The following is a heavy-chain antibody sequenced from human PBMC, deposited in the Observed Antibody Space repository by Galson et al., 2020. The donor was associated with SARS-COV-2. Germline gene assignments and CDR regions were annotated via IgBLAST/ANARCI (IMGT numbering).Heavy chain of an antibody. CDR2: IYFNGRT. J-gene: IGHJ4*01. CDR3: ARKTSTYDY. Sequence: ASETLYLTCTVSSGFIDSTSYYWGWIRQPPGKGLEWIGSIYFNGRTFYHPSLLSRVTISIDTSKNQFSLRLTTVTAADTAVYFCARKTSTYDYWGPRAQVTVSS. CDR1: SGFIDSTSYY. D-gene: IGHD3-16*01. V-gene: IGHV4-39*07.